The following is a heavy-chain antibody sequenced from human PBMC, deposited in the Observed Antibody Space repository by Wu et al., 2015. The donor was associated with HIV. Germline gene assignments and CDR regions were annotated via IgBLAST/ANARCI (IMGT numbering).Heavy chain of an antibody. CDR3: AIRRVEVEVTGYYYVTVWTS. D-gene: IGHD2-15*01. CDR1: GDTFNTFG. Sequence: VHLVQSGAEVKKPGSSVKVSCKASGDTFNTFGITWVRQAPGQGLEWIGGITTMFGTAENAQKFQGGVTITMDESTSTGYMELNSLRSEDTAVYYCAIRRVEVEVTGYYYVTVWTSWGQGTTVTVSS. CDR2: ITTMFGTA. J-gene: IGHJ6*02. V-gene: IGHV1-69*05.